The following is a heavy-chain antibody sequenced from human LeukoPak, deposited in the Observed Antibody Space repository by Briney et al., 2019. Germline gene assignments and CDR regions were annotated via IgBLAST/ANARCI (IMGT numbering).Heavy chain of an antibody. Sequence: SETLSLTCTVSGGSISSGGYSWSWIRQHPGKGLEWIGYIYYSGSTYYNPSLKSRVTISVDTSKNQFSLKLSSVTAADTAVYYCARVGRVAAGGFDPWGQGTLVTVSS. CDR1: GGSISSGGYS. CDR3: ARVGRVAAGGFDP. J-gene: IGHJ5*02. D-gene: IGHD3-16*01. V-gene: IGHV4-31*03. CDR2: IYYSGST.